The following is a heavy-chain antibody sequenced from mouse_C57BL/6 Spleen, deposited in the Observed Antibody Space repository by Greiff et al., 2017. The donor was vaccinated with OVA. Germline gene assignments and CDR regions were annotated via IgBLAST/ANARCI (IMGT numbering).Heavy chain of an antibody. CDR3: TRVYYTDYYAMDY. Sequence: EVMLVESGEGLVKPGGSLKLSCAASGFTFSSYAMSWVRQTPEKRLEWVAYISSGGDYIYYADTVKGRFTISRDNARNTLYLQMSSLKSEDTAMYYGTRVYYTDYYAMDYWGQGTSVTVSS. CDR2: ISSGGDYI. J-gene: IGHJ4*01. CDR1: GFTFSSYA. V-gene: IGHV5-9-1*02. D-gene: IGHD2-1*01.